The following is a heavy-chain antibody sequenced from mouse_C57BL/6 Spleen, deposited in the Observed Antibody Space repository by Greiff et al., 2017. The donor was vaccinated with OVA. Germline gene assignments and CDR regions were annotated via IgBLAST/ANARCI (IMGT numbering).Heavy chain of an antibody. Sequence: EVQLVESGGGLVKPGGSLKLSCAASGFTFSDYGMHWVRQAPEKGLEWVAYISSGSSTIYYADTVKGRFTISRDNAKNTLFLQMTSLRSEDTAMYYCARQIYYDHYYAMDYWGQGTSVTVSS. V-gene: IGHV5-17*01. CDR1: GFTFSDYG. D-gene: IGHD2-4*01. CDR2: ISSGSSTI. J-gene: IGHJ4*01. CDR3: ARQIYYDHYYAMDY.